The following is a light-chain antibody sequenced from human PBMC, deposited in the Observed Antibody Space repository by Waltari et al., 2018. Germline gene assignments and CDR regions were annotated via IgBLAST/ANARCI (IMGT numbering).Light chain of an antibody. V-gene: IGLV4-69*01. Sequence: QAEKGSRCLMRVNSDGRYSRGGEIPARFSGSSSGAGRYLTISSLQSEDEADYYCQTGGHGTWVFGGGTKLTVL. J-gene: IGLJ3*02. CDR2: VNSDGRY. CDR3: QTGGHGTWV.